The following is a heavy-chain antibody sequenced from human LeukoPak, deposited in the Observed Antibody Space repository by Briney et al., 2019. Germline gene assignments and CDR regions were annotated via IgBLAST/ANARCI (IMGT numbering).Heavy chain of an antibody. J-gene: IGHJ4*02. CDR1: GGTFSSYA. V-gene: IGHV1-18*01. CDR3: ARRGPWRGVTIDY. Sequence: EASVKVSCKASGGTFSSYAISWVRQAPGQGLEWMGWISAYNGNTNYAQKLQGRVTMTTDTSTSPAYMELRSLRSDDTAVYYCARRGPWRGVTIDYWGQGTLVTVSS. D-gene: IGHD4-17*01. CDR2: ISAYNGNT.